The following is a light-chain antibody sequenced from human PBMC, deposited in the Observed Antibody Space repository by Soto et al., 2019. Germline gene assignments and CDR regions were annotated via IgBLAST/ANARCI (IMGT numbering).Light chain of an antibody. CDR1: QSVSSN. V-gene: IGKV3-15*01. Sequence: EIVMTQSPATLSVSPGERATLSSRASQSVSSNLAWYQQKPGQAPRLHIYGASTRATGIPARFSGSGSGTEFTLTISSLQSEDFAVYYCQHYNNWPPWTFGQGTKVEI. CDR2: GAS. CDR3: QHYNNWPPWT. J-gene: IGKJ1*01.